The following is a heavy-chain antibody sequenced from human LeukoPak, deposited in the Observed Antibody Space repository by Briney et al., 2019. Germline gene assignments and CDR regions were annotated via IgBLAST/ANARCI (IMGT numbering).Heavy chain of an antibody. CDR2: ISNDGRNK. Sequence: GSLRLSCAASGFTFSSYSIHWVRQAPGKGLEWVALISNDGRNKYYADSVKGRFTISRDNSKNTLYLQMDSLRTEDTAVHYCAREDGNFHDAFDIWGQGTMVTVSS. D-gene: IGHD1-7*01. V-gene: IGHV3-30*04. CDR1: GFTFSSYS. J-gene: IGHJ3*02. CDR3: AREDGNFHDAFDI.